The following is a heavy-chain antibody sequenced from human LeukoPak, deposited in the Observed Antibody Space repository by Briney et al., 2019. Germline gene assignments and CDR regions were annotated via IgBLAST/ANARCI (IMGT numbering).Heavy chain of an antibody. CDR3: ARDTRGRRGGYFDY. CDR1: RGSPSSGGSP. CDR2: IYYSGST. V-gene: IGHV4-31*02. Sequence: SETLSLSCAVSRGSPSSGGSPWTWIRQHPGKGLEWIGYIYYSGSTYYNPSLKSRVTISVDTSKNQFSLKLSSVTAADTAVYYCARDTRGRRGGYFDYWGQGILVTVSS. J-gene: IGHJ4*02. D-gene: IGHD3-10*01.